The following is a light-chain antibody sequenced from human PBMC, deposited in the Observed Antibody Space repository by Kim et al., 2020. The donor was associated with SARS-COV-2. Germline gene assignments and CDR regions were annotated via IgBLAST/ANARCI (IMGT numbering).Light chain of an antibody. J-gene: IGKJ5*01. CDR3: QQYNSYSPIT. Sequence: DIQMTQSPSTLSASVGDRVTITCRASQSISSWLAWYQQKPGKAPKLLIYKASNLESGVPSRFSGNGSGTEFTLTISSLQPDDFATYYCQQYNSYSPITFGQGTRLEIK. CDR2: KAS. V-gene: IGKV1-5*03. CDR1: QSISSW.